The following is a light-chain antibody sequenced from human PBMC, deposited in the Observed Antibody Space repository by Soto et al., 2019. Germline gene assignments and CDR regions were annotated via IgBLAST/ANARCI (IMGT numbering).Light chain of an antibody. CDR1: SSDVGSYNL. Sequence: QSALTQPASVSGSPGQSITISCTGTSSDVGSYNLVSWYQQHPGKAPKLMIYEGSKRPSGVSNRFSGSKSGNTASLTISWLKAEDEADYYCCSYAGSYVFGTGTKVTVL. V-gene: IGLV2-23*01. CDR3: CSYAGSYV. J-gene: IGLJ1*01. CDR2: EGS.